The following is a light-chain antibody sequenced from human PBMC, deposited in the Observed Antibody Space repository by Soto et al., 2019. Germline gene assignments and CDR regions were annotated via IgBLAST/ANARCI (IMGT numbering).Light chain of an antibody. CDR1: QSISNY. V-gene: IGKV3-15*01. J-gene: IGKJ1*01. CDR2: APS. Sequence: DILMTQSPAALSASPGDRVTITCRASQSISNYLNWYQQKPGKAPKLLIYAPSSMPTGIPARFSGSGSGTDFTLTISSLQSEDFALYYCQQYNNWPRTFGQGTKVDIK. CDR3: QQYNNWPRT.